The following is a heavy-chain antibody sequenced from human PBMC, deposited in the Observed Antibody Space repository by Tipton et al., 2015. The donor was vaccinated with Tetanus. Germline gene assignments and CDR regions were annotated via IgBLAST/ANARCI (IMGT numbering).Heavy chain of an antibody. D-gene: IGHD3-22*01. Sequence: QVQPVQSGAEVKKPGASVKVSCKASGYTFTGYYIYWVRQAPGQGLEWMGWIDPNSGGTVYAQKFQGRVTMTRDTSISTAYMELRSLRSDDTAVYYCARDRGDYIYYGMDVWGPGTTVTVS. CDR1: GYTFTGYY. CDR2: IDPNSGGT. CDR3: ARDRGDYIYYGMDV. J-gene: IGHJ6*02. V-gene: IGHV1-2*02.